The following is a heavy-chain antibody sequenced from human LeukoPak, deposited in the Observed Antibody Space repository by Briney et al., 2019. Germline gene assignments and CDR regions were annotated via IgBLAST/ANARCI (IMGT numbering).Heavy chain of an antibody. CDR3: ARVWHCTSTSCYDY. J-gene: IGHJ4*02. CDR2: LSSSSGTI. Sequence: GSLSLPFAASGFTFNSYSMNWVRPAPGKGPEWVSYLSSSSGTIYYADSVRGRFTISRDNAKNSLYLQMNSLRDEDTAVYYCARVWHCTSTSCYDYWGQGTLVTVSS. CDR1: GFTFNSYS. V-gene: IGHV3-48*02. D-gene: IGHD2-2*01.